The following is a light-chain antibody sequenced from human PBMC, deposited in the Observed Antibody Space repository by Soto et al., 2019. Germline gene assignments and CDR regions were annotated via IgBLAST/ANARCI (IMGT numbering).Light chain of an antibody. CDR1: SSNIGAGYD. CDR2: GNI. V-gene: IGLV1-40*01. J-gene: IGLJ3*02. CDR3: QSYASSLSGWV. Sequence: QSVLTQPPSVSGAPGQRVTISCTGSSSNIGAGYDVHWYQQLPGTAPKLLIYGNINRPSGVPDRFSGSKSGTSASLAITGLQAEDEADYYCQSYASSLSGWVFGGGTKLTVL.